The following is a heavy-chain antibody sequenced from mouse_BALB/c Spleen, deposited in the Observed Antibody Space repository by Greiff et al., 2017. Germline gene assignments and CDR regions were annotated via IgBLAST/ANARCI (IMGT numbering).Heavy chain of an antibody. J-gene: IGHJ2*01. CDR1: GYTFTSYW. CDR3: TVVAEDFDY. V-gene: IGHV1-7*01. Sequence: QVQLQQSGAELAKPGASVKMSCKASGYTFTSYWMHWVKQRPGQGLEWIGYINPSTGYTEYNQKFKDKATLTADKSSSTAYMQLSSLTSEDSAVYFTTVVAEDFDYWGQGTTLTVSS. CDR2: INPSTGYT. D-gene: IGHD1-1*01.